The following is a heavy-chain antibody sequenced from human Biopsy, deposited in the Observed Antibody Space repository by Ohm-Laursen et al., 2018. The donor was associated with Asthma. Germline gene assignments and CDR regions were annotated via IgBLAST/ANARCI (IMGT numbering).Heavy chain of an antibody. V-gene: IGHV1-2*06. J-gene: IGHJ5*02. CDR3: ARGQKSAGDRWFDP. CDR2: INPNSGAT. D-gene: IGHD6-13*01. CDR1: GYPFIGYP. Sequence: SVKVSCKSSGYPFIGYPIHWMRQAPGQGLEWMGRINPNSGATNYAQKFQGRVTMTRDTSISTAYMEVSRLRSDDTAVYYCARGQKSAGDRWFDPWGQGTLVTVSS.